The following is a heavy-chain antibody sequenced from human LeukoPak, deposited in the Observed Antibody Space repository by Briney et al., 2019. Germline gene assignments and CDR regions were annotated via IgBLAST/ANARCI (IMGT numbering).Heavy chain of an antibody. V-gene: IGHV4-39*07. CDR3: ARDLSFDYFDY. CDR2: IYYSGST. CDR1: GGSISSSSYY. Sequence: SETLSLTCTVSGGSISSSSYYWGWIRQPPGKGLEWIGSIYYSGSTYYNPSLKSRVTISVDTSKNQFSLKLSSVTAADTAVYYCARDLSFDYFDYWGQGTLVTVSS. J-gene: IGHJ4*02.